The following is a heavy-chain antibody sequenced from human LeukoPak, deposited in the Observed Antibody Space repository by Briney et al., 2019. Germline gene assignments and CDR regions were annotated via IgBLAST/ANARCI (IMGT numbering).Heavy chain of an antibody. V-gene: IGHV3-21*01. Sequence: PGGSLRLSCAASGFTFNAYSMSWVRQAPGKGLEWVSIISRASESIFYADSVKGRFTISRDNAKNSLYLQMNGLRAEDTAVYYCARGATDVTRWFDPWGQGTRVTVSS. CDR2: ISRASESI. J-gene: IGHJ5*02. CDR3: ARGATDVTRWFDP. CDR1: GFTFNAYS. D-gene: IGHD1-1*01.